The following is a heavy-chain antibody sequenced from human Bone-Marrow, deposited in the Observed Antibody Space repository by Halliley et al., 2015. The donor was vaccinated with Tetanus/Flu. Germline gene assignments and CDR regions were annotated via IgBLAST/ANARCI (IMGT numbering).Heavy chain of an antibody. Sequence: KGLGGVANVKQGGSERPYVDSGKGRFTISRDDAKSSLYLEVNSLKAEDTAVYFCAKYGYYALEYWGQGTLVTVSS. J-gene: IGHJ4*02. D-gene: IGHD3-3*01. V-gene: IGHV3-7*01. CDR3: AKYGYYALEY. CDR2: VKQGGSER.